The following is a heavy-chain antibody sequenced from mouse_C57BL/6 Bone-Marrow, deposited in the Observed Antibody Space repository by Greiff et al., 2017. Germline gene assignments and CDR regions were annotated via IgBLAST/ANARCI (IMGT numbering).Heavy chain of an antibody. CDR2: INYDGSST. D-gene: IGHD1-1*01. J-gene: IGHJ4*01. CDR3: ARGNGSSYDYYAMGY. V-gene: IGHV5-16*01. Sequence: DVKLVESEGGLVQPGSSMKLSCTASGFTFSDYYMAWVRQVPEKGLEWVANINYDGSSTYYLDSLKSRFIISRDNAKNILYLQMSSLKSEDTATYYCARGNGSSYDYYAMGYWGQGTSVTVSS. CDR1: GFTFSDYY.